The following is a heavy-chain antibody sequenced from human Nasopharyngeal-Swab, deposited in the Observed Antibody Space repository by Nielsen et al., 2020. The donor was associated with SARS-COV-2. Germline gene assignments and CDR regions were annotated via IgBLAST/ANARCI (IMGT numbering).Heavy chain of an antibody. J-gene: IGHJ5*02. D-gene: IGHD6-19*01. CDR2: IDPSDSYT. V-gene: IGHV5-10-1*01. Sequence: GESLKSPVRVLDTALPAAGSAGCARCPGKGLEWMGRIDPSDSYTNYSPSFQGHVTISADKSISTAYLQWSSLKASDTAMYYCARHQPTIAVDWFDPWGQGTLVTVSS. CDR1: DTALPAAG. CDR3: ARHQPTIAVDWFDP.